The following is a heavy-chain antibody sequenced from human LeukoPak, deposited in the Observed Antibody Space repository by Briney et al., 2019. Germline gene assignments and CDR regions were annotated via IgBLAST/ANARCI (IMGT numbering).Heavy chain of an antibody. CDR2: ISLSGLT. D-gene: IGHD3-3*01. CDR3: ARVDPALRFLEWLYPDA. Sequence: SETLSLTCGVSGGSISTTNWWSWVRQPPGQGLEWIGEISLSGLTNYSPSLNSRVTMSLDKPKNQFSLKLSSVTAADTAVYYCARVDPALRFLEWLYPDAGGQGTLATVSS. V-gene: IGHV4-4*02. J-gene: IGHJ5*02. CDR1: GGSISTTNW.